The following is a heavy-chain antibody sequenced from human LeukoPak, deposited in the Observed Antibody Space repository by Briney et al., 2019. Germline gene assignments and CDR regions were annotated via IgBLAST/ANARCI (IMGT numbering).Heavy chain of an antibody. V-gene: IGHV3-21*06. CDR1: GFTFDDYG. CDR2: IGSSGGYM. J-gene: IGHJ4*02. CDR3: LRGDRRDY. Sequence: GSLRLSCATSGFTFDDYGMSWVRQAPGKGLEWVSSIGSSGGYMFYADSVKGRFIISRDNAKDSLYLQMNSLRVEDTAVYYCLRGDRRDYWGQGTLVTVSS.